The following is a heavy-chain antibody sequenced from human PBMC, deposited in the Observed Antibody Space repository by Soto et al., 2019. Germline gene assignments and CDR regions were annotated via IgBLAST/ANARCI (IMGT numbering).Heavy chain of an antibody. CDR3: ARVEAPLIHSDHYYY. D-gene: IGHD5-18*01. J-gene: IGHJ6*01. CDR2: IWYDGTNT. V-gene: IGHV3-33*01. Sequence: QVQLVESGGGVVRPGRTLRLACGASGFSFSTYGMHWVRQAPGKGLQWVAVIWYDGTNTYYADSVKGRFTISRDNSKGTLYLEMNNLRAEDTAVYYCARVEAPLIHSDHYYY. CDR1: GFSFSTYG.